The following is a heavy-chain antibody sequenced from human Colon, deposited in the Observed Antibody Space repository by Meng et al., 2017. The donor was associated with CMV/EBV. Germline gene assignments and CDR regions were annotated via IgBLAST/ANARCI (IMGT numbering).Heavy chain of an antibody. J-gene: IGHJ4*02. Sequence: SVDSVSSNNVAWNWIRQSPSGGLEWLGRTYYRSQWSTDYAVSLRSRINIKADTAKNQFSLQLNSVTPEDTAMYYCARVISSIGIIDYWGQGSLVTVSS. CDR3: ARVISSIGIIDY. D-gene: IGHD1-26*01. CDR1: VDSVSSNNVA. CDR2: TYYRSQWST. V-gene: IGHV6-1*01.